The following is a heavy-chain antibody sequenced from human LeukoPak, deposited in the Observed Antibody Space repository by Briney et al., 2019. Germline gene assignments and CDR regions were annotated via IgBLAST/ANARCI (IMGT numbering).Heavy chain of an antibody. CDR3: ARTREYSSTWFFPPFDP. D-gene: IGHD6-13*01. Sequence: ASVKVSCKASGHTFTGYYMNWVRQAPGQGLEWMGWINPNSGRTNYAHNFQGRVTLTRDPSISTAYMELTGLTSNDTGVYYCARTREYSSTWFFPPFDPWGQGTLVTVSS. CDR2: INPNSGRT. J-gene: IGHJ5*02. CDR1: GHTFTGYY. V-gene: IGHV1-2*02.